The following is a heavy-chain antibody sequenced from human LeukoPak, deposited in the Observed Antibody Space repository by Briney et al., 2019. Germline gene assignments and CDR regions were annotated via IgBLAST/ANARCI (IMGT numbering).Heavy chain of an antibody. Sequence: ASVKVSCKASGGTFSSYAISWVRQAPGQGLEWMGGIIPIFGTANYAQKFQGRVTITTDESTSTAYMELSSLRSEDTAVYYCASGGHSSGGGFDPWGQGTLVTVSS. D-gene: IGHD2-15*01. V-gene: IGHV1-69*05. J-gene: IGHJ5*02. CDR3: ASGGHSSGGGFDP. CDR2: IIPIFGTA. CDR1: GGTFSSYA.